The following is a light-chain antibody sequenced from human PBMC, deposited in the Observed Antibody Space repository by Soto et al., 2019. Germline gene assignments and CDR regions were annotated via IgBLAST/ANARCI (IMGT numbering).Light chain of an antibody. V-gene: IGLV2-8*01. CDR3: SSDAGSKGLVV. CDR2: EVS. J-gene: IGLJ2*01. Sequence: SALTQPPSASGSPGQSVTISCTGTSSDVGGYNYVSWYKQHPGKAPKLMIYEVSKRPSGVPDRFSSSKSGNTASLTVSGLQAEDEADYYCSSDAGSKGLVVFGGGTKLTVL. CDR1: SSDVGGYNY.